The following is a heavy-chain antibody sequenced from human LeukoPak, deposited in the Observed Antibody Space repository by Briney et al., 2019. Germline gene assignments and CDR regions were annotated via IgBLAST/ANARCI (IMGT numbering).Heavy chain of an antibody. Sequence: GASVKVSCKASGYTFTSYGISWVRQAPGQGLEWMGWISAYNGNTNYAQKFQGRVTMTRNTSISTAYMELSSLRSEDTAVYYCARVLYGGRKTMVRGVSLLGYWGQGTLVTVSS. CDR2: ISAYNGNT. V-gene: IGHV1-18*01. D-gene: IGHD3-10*01. CDR3: ARVLYGGRKTMVRGVSLLGY. CDR1: GYTFTSYG. J-gene: IGHJ4*02.